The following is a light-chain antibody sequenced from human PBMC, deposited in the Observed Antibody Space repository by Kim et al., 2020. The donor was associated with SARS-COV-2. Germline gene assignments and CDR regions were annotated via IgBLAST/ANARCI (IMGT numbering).Light chain of an antibody. CDR1: QSFSSN. V-gene: IGKV3-15*01. J-gene: IGKJ1*01. CDR3: QQYNNWPPWT. CDR2: GAS. Sequence: PGDTATISCWASQSFSSNLAWYQPKPGQAPRLLIYGASTRATGIPARFSGSGSGTEFTLTISSLQSEDFAVYYCQQYNNWPPWTFGQGTKVDSK.